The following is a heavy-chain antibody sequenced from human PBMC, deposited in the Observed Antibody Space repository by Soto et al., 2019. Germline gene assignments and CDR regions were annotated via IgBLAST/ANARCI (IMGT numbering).Heavy chain of an antibody. CDR1: GGTFSSYA. V-gene: IGHV1-69*13. Sequence: ASVKVSCKASGGTFSSYAISWVRQAPGQGLEWMGGIIPIFGTANYAQKFQGRVTITADESTSTAYMELSSLRSEDTAVYYCARAGYYYDSSGYYRLWGQGTLVTVSS. CDR3: ARAGYYYDSSGYYRL. D-gene: IGHD3-22*01. J-gene: IGHJ4*02. CDR2: IIPIFGTA.